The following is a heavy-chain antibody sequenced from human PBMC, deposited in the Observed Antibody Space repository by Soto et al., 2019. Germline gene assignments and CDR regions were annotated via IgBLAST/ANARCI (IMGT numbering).Heavy chain of an antibody. V-gene: IGHV1-69*06. Sequence: SVNVSCQASGCTFSRYAISWVRQAPGQGLAWMGGIIPIFGTANYAQKFQGRVTITADKSTSTAYMELSSLRSEDTAVYYCARSLLRYCSSTSCSLRDFDYWGQGTLVTVSS. D-gene: IGHD2-2*01. CDR1: GCTFSRYA. CDR3: ARSLLRYCSSTSCSLRDFDY. J-gene: IGHJ4*02. CDR2: IIPIFGTA.